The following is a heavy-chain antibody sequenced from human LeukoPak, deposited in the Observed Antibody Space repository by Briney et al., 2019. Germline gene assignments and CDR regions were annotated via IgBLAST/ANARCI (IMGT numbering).Heavy chain of an antibody. D-gene: IGHD2/OR15-2a*01. J-gene: IGHJ3*02. CDR2: IIPIFGTA. V-gene: IGHV1-69*13. Sequence: ASVKVSCKASGGTFSSYAISWVRQAPGQGLEWMGGIIPIFGTANYAQKFQGRVTITADESTSTAYMELSSLRSEDTAVYYCARDWGVIDRPDAFDIRGQGTMVTVSS. CDR1: GGTFSSYA. CDR3: ARDWGVIDRPDAFDI.